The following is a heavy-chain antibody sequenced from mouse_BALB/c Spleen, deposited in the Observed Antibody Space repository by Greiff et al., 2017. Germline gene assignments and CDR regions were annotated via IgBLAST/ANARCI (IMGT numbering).Heavy chain of an antibody. J-gene: IGHJ2*01. CDR2: INPYNDGT. CDR3: ARDYGLDY. Sequence: VQLQQSGPELVKPGASVKMSCKASGYTFTSYVMHWVKQKPGQGLEWIGYINPYNDGTKYNEKLKGKATLTSDKSSSTAYMVLSSLTSEDSADYYCARDYGLDYWGQGTTLTVSS. V-gene: IGHV1-14*01. D-gene: IGHD1-1*02. CDR1: GYTFTSYV.